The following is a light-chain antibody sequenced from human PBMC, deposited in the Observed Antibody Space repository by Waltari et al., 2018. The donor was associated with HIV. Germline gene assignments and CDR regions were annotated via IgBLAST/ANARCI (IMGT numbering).Light chain of an antibody. CDR3: SSYAMTTTVL. J-gene: IGLJ2*01. V-gene: IGLV2-14*01. CDR1: SSDVGGYPF. CDR2: EVS. Sequence: QSALTQPASVSGSPGQSLPISCTGTSSDVGGYPFVSWYQQHPGKAPKLIIYEVSNRPSGVSDRFSGSKSGNTASLTISGLQAEDEADYFCSSYAMTTTVLFGGGTKLTVL.